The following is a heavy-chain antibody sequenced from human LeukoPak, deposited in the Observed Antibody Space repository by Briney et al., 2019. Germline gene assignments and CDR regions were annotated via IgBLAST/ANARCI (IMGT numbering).Heavy chain of an antibody. Sequence: GGSLRLSCAASGFTFSSYSMNWVRQAPGKGLEWVSSISSSSSYIYYADSVKGRFTISRDNAKNSLYLQMNSLRAEDTAVYYCARLKAGATSLDYWGQGTLVTVSS. V-gene: IGHV3-21*01. J-gene: IGHJ4*02. CDR2: ISSSSSYI. CDR1: GFTFSSYS. D-gene: IGHD1-26*01. CDR3: ARLKAGATSLDY.